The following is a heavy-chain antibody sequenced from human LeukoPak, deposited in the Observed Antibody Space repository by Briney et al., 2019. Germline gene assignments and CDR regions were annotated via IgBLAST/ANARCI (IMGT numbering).Heavy chain of an antibody. D-gene: IGHD6-19*01. CDR1: GGSISSSSYY. Sequence: PSETLSLTCTVSGGSISSSSYYWGWIRQPPGKGLEWIGYIYYSGSTNYNPSLKSRVTISVDTSKNQFSLKLSSVTAADTAVYYCARDGSSGWYYFDYWGQGTLVTVSS. J-gene: IGHJ4*02. CDR2: IYYSGST. CDR3: ARDGSSGWYYFDY. V-gene: IGHV4-61*01.